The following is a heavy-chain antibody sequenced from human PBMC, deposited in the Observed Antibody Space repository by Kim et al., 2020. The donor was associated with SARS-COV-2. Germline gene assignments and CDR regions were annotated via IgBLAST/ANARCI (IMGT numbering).Heavy chain of an antibody. CDR1: GYTFTSYA. CDR3: ARGGVDSSSWVFFRPTGDYYYGMDV. V-gene: IGHV1-3*01. D-gene: IGHD6-13*01. J-gene: IGHJ6*02. Sequence: ASVKVSCKASGYTFTSYAMHWVRQAPGQRLEWMGWINAGNGNTKYSQKFQGRVTITRDTSASTAYMELSSLRSEDTAVYYCARGGVDSSSWVFFRPTGDYYYGMDVWGQGTTVTVSS. CDR2: INAGNGNT.